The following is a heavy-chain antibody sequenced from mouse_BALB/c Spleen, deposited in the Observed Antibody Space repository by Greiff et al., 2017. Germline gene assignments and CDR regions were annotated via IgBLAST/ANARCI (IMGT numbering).Heavy chain of an antibody. Sequence: VKLVESGAELMKPGASVKISCKATGYTFSSYWIEWVKQRPGHGLEWIGEILPGSGSTNYNEKFKGKATFTADTSSNTAYMQLSSLTSEDSAVYYCARDYYEGAYWGQGTLVTVSA. J-gene: IGHJ3*01. V-gene: IGHV1-9*01. CDR1: GYTFSSYW. CDR3: ARDYYEGAY. CDR2: ILPGSGST. D-gene: IGHD2-4*01.